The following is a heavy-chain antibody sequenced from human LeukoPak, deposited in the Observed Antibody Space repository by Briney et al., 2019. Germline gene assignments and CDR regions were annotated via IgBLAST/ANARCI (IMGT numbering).Heavy chain of an antibody. D-gene: IGHD6-25*01. J-gene: IGHJ5*02. Sequence: GGSLRLSCAASGIIFNTYIMTWVRQAPGQGLEWVSSISASGGSTYYADSVQGRFTISRDNSKNMLYLQMNSLRAEDTAVYYCAKATPRYSSGFDPWGQGTLVTVSS. CDR2: ISASGGST. CDR3: AKATPRYSSGFDP. V-gene: IGHV3-23*01. CDR1: GIIFNTYI.